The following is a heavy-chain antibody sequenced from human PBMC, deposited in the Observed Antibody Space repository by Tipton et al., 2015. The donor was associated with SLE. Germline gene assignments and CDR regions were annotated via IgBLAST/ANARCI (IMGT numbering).Heavy chain of an antibody. CDR3: AKQTTSHIVEVPGYFQH. CDR1: GGSFSSYY. V-gene: IGHV4-39*07. Sequence: TLSLTCAVYGGSFSSYYWGWIRQPPGKGLEWIGSIYYSGSTYYNPSLKSRVTISVDTSKNQFSLKLSSVTAADTAVYYCAKQTTSHIVEVPGYFQHWGQGTLVTVSS. D-gene: IGHD2-2*01. CDR2: IYYSGST. J-gene: IGHJ1*01.